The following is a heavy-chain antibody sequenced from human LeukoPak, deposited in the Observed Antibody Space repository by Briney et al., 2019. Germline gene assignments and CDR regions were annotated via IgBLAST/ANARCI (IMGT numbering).Heavy chain of an antibody. Sequence: GGSLRLSCAASGFTFSTYAMSWVRQAPGRGLEGVSAISATGGTTYYADSVKGRFTISRDNSKNTLYLQLTSLRAEDTAIYYCAKGKVTAFLDWFDPWGQGTLVTVSS. V-gene: IGHV3-23*01. CDR2: ISATGGTT. CDR1: GFTFSTYA. CDR3: AKGKVTAFLDWFDP. D-gene: IGHD2-21*02. J-gene: IGHJ5*02.